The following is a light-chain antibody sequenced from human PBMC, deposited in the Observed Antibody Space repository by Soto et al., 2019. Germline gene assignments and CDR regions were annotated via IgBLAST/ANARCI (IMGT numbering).Light chain of an antibody. Sequence: QSALTQPASVSGSPGQSITISCTGTSSDVGSYNLVSWYQQHPGKAPKLMIYEGSKRPSGVSNRFSGSKSGNTASLTNSGLQAEDEADYYCCSYAGSREVFGPGTKLTVL. CDR3: CSYAGSREV. CDR2: EGS. J-gene: IGLJ1*01. CDR1: SSDVGSYNL. V-gene: IGLV2-23*01.